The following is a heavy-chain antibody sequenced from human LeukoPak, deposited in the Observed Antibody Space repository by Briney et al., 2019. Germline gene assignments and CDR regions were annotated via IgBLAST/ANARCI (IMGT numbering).Heavy chain of an antibody. D-gene: IGHD6-19*01. J-gene: IGHJ4*02. Sequence: GGSLRLSCAASGFTFSSYWMSWVRQAPGKGLEWVANIKQDGSEKYYVDSVKGRFTISRDNAKNSLYLQMNSLRAEDTAVYYRAREHSSGWYDYFDYWGQGTLVTVSS. V-gene: IGHV3-7*01. CDR2: IKQDGSEK. CDR1: GFTFSSYW. CDR3: AREHSSGWYDYFDY.